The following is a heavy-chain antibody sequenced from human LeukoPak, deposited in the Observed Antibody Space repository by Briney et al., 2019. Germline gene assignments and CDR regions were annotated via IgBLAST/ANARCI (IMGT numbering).Heavy chain of an antibody. V-gene: IGHV5-51*03. J-gene: IGHJ3*02. Sequence: GESLKISCKGSGYSFTSYWIGLVRQMPGKGLEWMGIIYPGDSDTRYSPSFQGQVTISADKSISTAYLQWSSLKASDTAMYYCARPLDYYDSSGYYGAFDIWGQGTMVTVSS. CDR3: ARPLDYYDSSGYYGAFDI. CDR2: IYPGDSDT. CDR1: GYSFTSYW. D-gene: IGHD3-22*01.